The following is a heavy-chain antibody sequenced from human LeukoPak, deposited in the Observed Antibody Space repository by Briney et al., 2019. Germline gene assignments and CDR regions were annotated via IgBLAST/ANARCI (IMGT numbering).Heavy chain of an antibody. J-gene: IGHJ4*02. V-gene: IGHV4-30-2*01. CDR3: AREGDYGSGSYYLDY. D-gene: IGHD3-10*01. Sequence: PSETLSLTCAVSGGSISSGGYSWSWIRQPPGKGLEWIGYIYHSGITYYNPSLKSRVTISVDRSKNQFSLKLSSVTAADTAVYYCAREGDYGSGSYYLDYWGQGTLVTVSS. CDR1: GGSISSGGYS. CDR2: IYHSGIT.